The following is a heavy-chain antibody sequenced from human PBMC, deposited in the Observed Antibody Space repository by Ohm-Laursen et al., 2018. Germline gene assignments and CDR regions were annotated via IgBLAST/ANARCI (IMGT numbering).Heavy chain of an antibody. CDR3: ARELGIPVTPIDY. V-gene: IGHV3-48*03. CDR1: GFTFSNFE. Sequence: SLRLSCAASGFTFSNFEMSWVRQAPGKGLEWVSYISSGSLSIYYADSAKGRFTISRDNAKNSLYLQMNGLRAEDTAVYYCARELGIPVTPIDYWGQGTLVTVSS. CDR2: ISSGSLSI. J-gene: IGHJ4*02. D-gene: IGHD2-2*01.